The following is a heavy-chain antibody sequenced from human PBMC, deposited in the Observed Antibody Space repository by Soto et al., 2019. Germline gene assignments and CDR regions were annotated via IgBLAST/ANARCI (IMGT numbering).Heavy chain of an antibody. D-gene: IGHD2-2*01. Sequence: SETLSLTCTVSGGSISSYYWSWIRQPTGKGLEWIGYMYYSGVTNYNPSLKSRVTISVDTSKNQFSLKLTSVTAADTAVYYCARNLGFCSTTTCYPWFDPWGQGTLVTVSS. CDR1: GGSISSYY. V-gene: IGHV4-59*01. CDR3: ARNLGFCSTTTCYPWFDP. CDR2: MYYSGVT. J-gene: IGHJ5*02.